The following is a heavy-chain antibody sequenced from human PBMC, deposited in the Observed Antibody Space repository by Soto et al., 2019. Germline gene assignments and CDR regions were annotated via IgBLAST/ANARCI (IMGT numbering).Heavy chain of an antibody. CDR3: ARSPRSISAGGIDY. CDR1: GGSISSSNL. CDR2: IYHTGTT. V-gene: IGHV4-4*02. D-gene: IGHD6-13*01. J-gene: IGHJ4*02. Sequence: QVQLQESGPGLVKPSGTLSLTCAVSGGSISSSNLWTWVRQPPGKGLEWIGEIYHTGTTNYNPSLECRVTISVDKSKNHLSLKLSSVTAADTAVYYCARSPRSISAGGIDYWGQGTLVTVSS.